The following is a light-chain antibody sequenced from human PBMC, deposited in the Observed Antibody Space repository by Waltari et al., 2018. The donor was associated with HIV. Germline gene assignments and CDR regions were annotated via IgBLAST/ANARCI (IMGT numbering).Light chain of an antibody. CDR2: EVN. V-gene: IGLV2-8*01. CDR1: SSDFDGYNY. J-gene: IGLJ2*01. CDR3: SSFEGNNNFV. Sequence: QSALTQPPSASGSPGQSVTISCTGTSSDFDGYNYVSWYHNHPGKAPKLMIYEVNKRPSAVPDRFSGSKSGNTASMTVFGLQSDDEADFYCSSFEGNNNFVFGGGTKLTVL.